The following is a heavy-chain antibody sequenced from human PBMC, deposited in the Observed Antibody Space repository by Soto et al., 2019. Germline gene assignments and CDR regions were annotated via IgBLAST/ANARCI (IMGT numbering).Heavy chain of an antibody. D-gene: IGHD2-15*01. J-gene: IGHJ4*02. V-gene: IGHV1-69*02. Sequence: GASVKVSCKASGGTFSSYTISWVRQAPGQGLEWMGRIIPILGIANYAQKFQGRVTITADKSTSTAYMELSSLRSEDTAVYYCARAPYCSGGSCYAAPSDYWGQGTLVTVSS. CDR1: GGTFSSYT. CDR2: IIPILGIA. CDR3: ARAPYCSGGSCYAAPSDY.